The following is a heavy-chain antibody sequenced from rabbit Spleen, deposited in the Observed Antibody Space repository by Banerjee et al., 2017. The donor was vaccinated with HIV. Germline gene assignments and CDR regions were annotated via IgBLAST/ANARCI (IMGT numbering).Heavy chain of an antibody. CDR2: IYTGSSGST. CDR3: ARAIVPWLGLTRLDL. V-gene: IGHV1S45*01. CDR1: GFSFSSGYD. D-gene: IGHD4-1*01. J-gene: IGHJ6*01. Sequence: QEQLEESGGDLVKPEGSLTLTCTASGFSFSSGYDMCWVRQAPGKGLEWIACIYTGSSGSTYYASWAKGRFTVSKTSSTTVTLQMTSLTAADTATYFCARAIVPWLGLTRLDLWGPGTLVTVS.